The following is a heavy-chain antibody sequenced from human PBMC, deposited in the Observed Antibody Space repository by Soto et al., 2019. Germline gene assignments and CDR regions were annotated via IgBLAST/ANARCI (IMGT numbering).Heavy chain of an antibody. Sequence: GGSLRLSCAASGFTFDDFTMHWVRQAPGKGLEWVSRITWNSDSIDYADSVKGRFTISRDNAKNSLYLEMTSLRAEDTAFYYCAKDLGTIRSPTQWGQGTLVTVSS. CDR2: ITWNSDSI. CDR1: GFTFDDFT. J-gene: IGHJ4*02. V-gene: IGHV3-9*01. D-gene: IGHD7-27*01. CDR3: AKDLGTIRSPTQ.